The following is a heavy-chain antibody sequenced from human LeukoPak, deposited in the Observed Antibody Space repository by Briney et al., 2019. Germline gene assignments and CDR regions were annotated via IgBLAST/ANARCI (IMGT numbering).Heavy chain of an antibody. Sequence: PGGSLRLSCAASGFTFSSYAMHWVRQAPGKGLEWVAVISYDGSNKYYADSVKGRFTISRANSKNTLYLQMNSLRAEDTAVYYCAREHYDSSGYYPHDWGQGTLVTVSS. D-gene: IGHD3-22*01. V-gene: IGHV3-30-3*01. CDR1: GFTFSSYA. CDR3: AREHYDSSGYYPHD. J-gene: IGHJ4*02. CDR2: ISYDGSNK.